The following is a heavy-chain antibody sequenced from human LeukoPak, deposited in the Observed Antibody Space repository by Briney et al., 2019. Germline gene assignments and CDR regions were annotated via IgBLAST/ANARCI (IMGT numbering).Heavy chain of an antibody. CDR3: ARVSRWSDWAFEG. CDR1: GGSISSYY. Sequence: SETLSLTCTVSGGSISSYYWSWIRQPPGKGLEWIGYIHNSGRPDYNPSLKSRVTISVDTSKNQFSLNLISVTAADTAVHYCARVSRWSDWAFEGWGQGTLVTVSS. CDR2: IHNSGRP. D-gene: IGHD3-16*01. V-gene: IGHV4-59*01. J-gene: IGHJ4*02.